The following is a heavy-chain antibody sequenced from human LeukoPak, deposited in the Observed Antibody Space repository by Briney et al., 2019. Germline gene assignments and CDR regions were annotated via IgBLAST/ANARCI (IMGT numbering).Heavy chain of an antibody. Sequence: GGSLRLSCAASGFTFRNYWMHWVRQAPGKGLVWVSRIIGDGSSTSYADSVEGRFSISRDNARNSVYLHMNSLRVEDTAVYYCATDRGYGMDVWGRGTTVIVSS. J-gene: IGHJ6*02. CDR2: IIGDGSST. CDR3: ATDRGYGMDV. V-gene: IGHV3-74*01. CDR1: GFTFRNYW.